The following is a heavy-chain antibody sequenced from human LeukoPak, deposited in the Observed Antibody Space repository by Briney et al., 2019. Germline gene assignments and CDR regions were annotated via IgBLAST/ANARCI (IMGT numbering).Heavy chain of an antibody. Sequence: GGSLRLSCAASGFIFSDYWMSWVRQAPEKGLEWVANIKQDGSQEFYADFVKGRFTISRDNAKNSLYLQMDRLTPADTGVYYCTSLFSPNWGQGTLVTVSS. CDR3: TSLFSPN. V-gene: IGHV3-7*01. CDR1: GFIFSDYW. J-gene: IGHJ4*02. CDR2: IKQDGSQE.